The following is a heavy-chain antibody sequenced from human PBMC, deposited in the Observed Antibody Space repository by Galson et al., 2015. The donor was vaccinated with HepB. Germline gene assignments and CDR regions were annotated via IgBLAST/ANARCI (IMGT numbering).Heavy chain of an antibody. CDR1: GFPFSSYA. CDR2: ISYDGSNK. D-gene: IGHD3-22*01. Sequence: LRLSCAASGFPFSSYAMHWVRQAPGKGLEWVAVISYDGSNKYYADSVKGRFTISRDNSKNTLYLQMNSLRAEDTAVYYCARSGYFDYWGQGTLVTVSS. V-gene: IGHV3-30-3*01. CDR3: ARSGYFDY. J-gene: IGHJ4*02.